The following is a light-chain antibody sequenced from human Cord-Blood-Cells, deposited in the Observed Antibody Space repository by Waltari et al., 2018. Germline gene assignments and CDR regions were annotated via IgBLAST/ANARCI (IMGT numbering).Light chain of an antibody. CDR3: QQSYSTPLT. V-gene: IGKV1-39*01. CDR2: AAS. Sequence: DIQLTQSPSSLSASVGDRVTITCRASQSISSYLKWYQQKPGKVPKLLIYAASSLQSGVLSSFSGSGYGIDFTLTISSLQPEDVATYYCQQSYSTPLTFGGGTKVEIK. J-gene: IGKJ4*01. CDR1: QSISSY.